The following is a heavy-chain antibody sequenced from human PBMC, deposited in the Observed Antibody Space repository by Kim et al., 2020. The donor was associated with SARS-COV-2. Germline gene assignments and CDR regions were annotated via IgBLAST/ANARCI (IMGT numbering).Heavy chain of an antibody. D-gene: IGHD6-13*01. Sequence: GGSLRLSCTTSGFTFTGYAMSWVRQAPGKGLEWVSSIDGCGGTQYYVDSVKGRFTISRDNSKNTLYSQMSHFGADDPAVYFCMKGGWGWVWDLLVQGPL. V-gene: IGHV3-23*01. J-gene: IGHJ5*02. CDR3: MKGGWGWVWDL. CDR2: IDGCGGTQ. CDR1: GFTFTGYA.